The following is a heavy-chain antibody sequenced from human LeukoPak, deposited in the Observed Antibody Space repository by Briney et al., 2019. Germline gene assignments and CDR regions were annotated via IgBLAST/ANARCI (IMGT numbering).Heavy chain of an antibody. Sequence: SVKVSCKASGYTFTDYYIHWVRQAPGQGLEWMGWINPNSGGTNYAQKFQGRVTMTRDMSTSTVYMELSSLRSEDTAVYYCARGNYYDSSGSPQTLDYWGQGTLVTVSS. CDR3: ARGNYYDSSGSPQTLDY. CDR1: GYTFTDYY. J-gene: IGHJ4*02. D-gene: IGHD3-22*01. V-gene: IGHV1-2*02. CDR2: INPNSGGT.